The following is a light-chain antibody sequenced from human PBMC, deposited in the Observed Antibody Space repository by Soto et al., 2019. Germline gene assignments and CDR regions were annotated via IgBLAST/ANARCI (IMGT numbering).Light chain of an antibody. Sequence: DIQMTQSPSSLSASVGDRVTITCRASQSISSFLNWYQQKPGKAPKLLIYGTSSLQSGVPSRFSGGGSGTDFSLAISSLHPEEFATYYCQQSYSTPLTFGGGTKVEIK. J-gene: IGKJ4*01. CDR3: QQSYSTPLT. CDR2: GTS. CDR1: QSISSF. V-gene: IGKV1-39*01.